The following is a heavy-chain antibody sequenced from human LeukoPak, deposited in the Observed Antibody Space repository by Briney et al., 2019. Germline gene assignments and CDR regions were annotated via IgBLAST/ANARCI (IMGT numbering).Heavy chain of an antibody. D-gene: IGHD3-9*01. V-gene: IGHV4-39*02. CDR1: GGPISNNFYY. CDR2: IYHSGST. J-gene: IGHJ4*02. CDR3: ARWGREYYDILTRSYYFDY. Sequence: SETLSLTCTVSGGPISNNFYYWGWIRQPPGKGLEWIGSIYHSGSTYYNPSLKSRVTISVDMSKNHFSLKLSSVTAADTAVYYCARWGREYYDILTRSYYFDYWGQGTLVTVSS.